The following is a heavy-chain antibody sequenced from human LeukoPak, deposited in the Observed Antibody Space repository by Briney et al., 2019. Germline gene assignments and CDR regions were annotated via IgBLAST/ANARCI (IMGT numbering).Heavy chain of an antibody. CDR1: GFTFSGSA. CDR3: TRLRPAGTESCFYYAMDV. J-gene: IGHJ6*02. D-gene: IGHD6-13*01. CDR2: IRTKADTYAT. V-gene: IGHV3-73*01. Sequence: QPGRSLRLSCAGSGFTFSGSAIHWVRQASGKGLDWVGRIRTKADTYATAYSASMQCRFTISRTNSPNTAYLQMNSLQPEDTAVYYCTRLRPAGTESCFYYAMDVWGQGTTVSVSS.